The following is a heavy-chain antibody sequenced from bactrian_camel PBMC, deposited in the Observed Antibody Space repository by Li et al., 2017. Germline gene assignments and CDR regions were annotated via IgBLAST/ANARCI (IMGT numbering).Heavy chain of an antibody. D-gene: IGHD4*01. V-gene: IGHV3S1*01. J-gene: IGHJ4*01. CDR3: AADLSCPRSGEDFAAEYSDYVDELHE. CDR2: IDAGGGNT. Sequence: HVQLVESGGGSAQSGGSLTLSCVAYVSAGGNFCMGWFRQAPGKEREGVAAIDAGGGNTYYAASVKGRFTISQDNHENTVYLQMNSLKPEDTAMYYCAADLSCPRSGEDFAAEYSDYVDELHEWGLGTQVTVS. CDR1: VSAGGNFC.